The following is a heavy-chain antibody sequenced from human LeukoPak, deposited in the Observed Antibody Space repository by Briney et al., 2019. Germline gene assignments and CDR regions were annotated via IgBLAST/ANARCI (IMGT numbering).Heavy chain of an antibody. J-gene: IGHJ4*02. Sequence: GGSLRLSCAASGFTLSSYWMHWVRQAPGKGLVWVSRINSDGSSTSYADSVKGRFTISRDNAKNTLYLQMNSLRAEDTAVYYCARVSYGDLYYFDYWGQGTLVTVSS. D-gene: IGHD4-17*01. CDR1: GFTLSSYW. CDR3: ARVSYGDLYYFDY. V-gene: IGHV3-74*01. CDR2: INSDGSST.